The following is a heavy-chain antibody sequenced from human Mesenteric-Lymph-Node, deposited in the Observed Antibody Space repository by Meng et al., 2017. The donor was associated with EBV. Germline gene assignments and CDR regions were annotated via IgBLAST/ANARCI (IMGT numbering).Heavy chain of an antibody. CDR1: GFIFSDYG. CDR2: TSYDGSNE. J-gene: IGHJ4*02. D-gene: IGHD2-2*01. V-gene: IGHV3-30*18. Sequence: QGELGESGGGRVQPGRSLRLSCVACGFIFSDYGMHWVRQAPGKGLEWMAKTSYDGSNEYYADSVKGRFTISRDNSKNTLYLHLNNLRAEDTAVYYCVKEVQLGQYFNFDSWGQGTLVTVSS. CDR3: VKEVQLGQYFNFDS.